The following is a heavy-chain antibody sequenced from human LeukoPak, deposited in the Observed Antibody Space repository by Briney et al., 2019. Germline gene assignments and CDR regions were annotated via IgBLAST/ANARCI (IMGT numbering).Heavy chain of an antibody. D-gene: IGHD3-9*01. CDR1: GFIFSTYS. CDR2: ISSSSTYI. CDR3: ARELLSYYDILTGYYPPDY. Sequence: PGGSLRLSCAASGFIFSTYSMNWVRQAPGKGLEWVSSISSSSTYIYYADSLKGRFTISRDNAKNSLYLQMNSLRAEDTAVYYCARELLSYYDILTGYYPPDYWGQGTLVTVSS. J-gene: IGHJ4*02. V-gene: IGHV3-21*01.